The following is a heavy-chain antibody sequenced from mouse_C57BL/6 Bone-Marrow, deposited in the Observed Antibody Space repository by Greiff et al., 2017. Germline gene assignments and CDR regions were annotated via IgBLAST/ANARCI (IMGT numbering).Heavy chain of an antibody. Sequence: VQLQQSGAELVKPGASVKLSCKASGYTFTSYCMHWVKQRPGQGLEWIGMLHTNSGSTYYNEKFKSKSTLTVDKSSSTAYMQLSGLTSEDSAVYYWARDGITAGDYYAMDDWGQGTSGTVSS. V-gene: IGHV1-64*01. CDR1: GYTFTSYC. J-gene: IGHJ4*01. CDR3: ARDGITAGDYYAMDD. D-gene: IGHD2-4*01. CDR2: LHTNSGST.